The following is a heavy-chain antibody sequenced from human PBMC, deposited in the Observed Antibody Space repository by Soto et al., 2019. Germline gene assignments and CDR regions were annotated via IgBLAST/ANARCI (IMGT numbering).Heavy chain of an antibody. V-gene: IGHV1-69*02. CDR3: ARAGYCSSTSCYRSIWFDP. Sequence: SVKVSCKASGGTFSSYTISWVRQAPGQGLEWMGRIIPILGIANYAQKFQGRVTITADKSTSTAYMELSSLRSEDTAVYYCARAGYCSSTSCYRSIWFDPWGQGTLVTVSS. J-gene: IGHJ5*02. D-gene: IGHD2-2*01. CDR2: IIPILGIA. CDR1: GGTFSSYT.